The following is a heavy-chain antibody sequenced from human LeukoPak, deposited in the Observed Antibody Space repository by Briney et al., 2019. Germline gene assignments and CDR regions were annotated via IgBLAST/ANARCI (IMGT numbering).Heavy chain of an antibody. J-gene: IGHJ4*02. V-gene: IGHV3-48*01. Sequence: GGSLRLSCAASGFSFSLYPMNWVRQAPGKGLEWLSNIRDSGGEMYYADSVKGRFTITRDNAKNTLYLQMNGLRVEDTAVYFSARDHNWAFDFWGRGSLVTVSS. CDR1: GFSFSLYP. CDR2: IRDSGGEM. D-gene: IGHD1-1*01. CDR3: ARDHNWAFDF.